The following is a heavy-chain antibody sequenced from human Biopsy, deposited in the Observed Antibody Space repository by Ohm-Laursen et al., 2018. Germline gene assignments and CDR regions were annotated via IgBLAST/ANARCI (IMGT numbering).Heavy chain of an antibody. Sequence: ASVKVSCKVSGYTLTELSMHWVRQAPGRGLEWMGGFAPENGKTIYAQKFQGRVTMTEDTSTDTAYMELSSLGSEDTAVYYYAADINVWNVNYWGQGTQVTVSS. D-gene: IGHD1-1*01. V-gene: IGHV1-24*01. CDR1: GYTLTELS. J-gene: IGHJ4*02. CDR2: FAPENGKT. CDR3: AADINVWNVNY.